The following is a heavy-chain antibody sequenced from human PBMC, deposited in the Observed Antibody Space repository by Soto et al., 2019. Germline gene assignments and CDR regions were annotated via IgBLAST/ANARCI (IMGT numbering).Heavy chain of an antibody. J-gene: IGHJ6*04. D-gene: IGHD2-15*01. V-gene: IGHV1-69*01. CDR3: ARSQGGSSSLDIYYYYYYGMDV. CDR2: IIPIFGTA. Sequence: QVQLVQSGAEVKKPGSSVKVSCKAPGGTFSSYAISWVRQAPGQGLEWMGGIIPIFGTANYVQKFQGRVTITADESTSTGYMELSSLRSEDTAVYYCARSQGGSSSLDIYYYYYYGMDVWGKGTTVTVSS. CDR1: GGTFSSYA.